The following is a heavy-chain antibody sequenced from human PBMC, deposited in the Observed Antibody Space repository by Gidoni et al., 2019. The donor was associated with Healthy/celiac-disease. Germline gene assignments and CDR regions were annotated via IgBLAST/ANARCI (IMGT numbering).Heavy chain of an antibody. CDR2: ISSSSSYI. J-gene: IGHJ3*02. CDR1: GFTFSSYS. V-gene: IGHV3-21*01. CDR3: ARDLSRENDAFDI. Sequence: EVQLVESGGGLVKPGGSRRLSRAASGFTFSSYSMNWVRQAPGKGLEWVSSISSSSSYIYYADSVKGRFTISRDNAKNSLYLQMNSLRAEDTAVYYCARDLSRENDAFDIWGQGTMVTVSS.